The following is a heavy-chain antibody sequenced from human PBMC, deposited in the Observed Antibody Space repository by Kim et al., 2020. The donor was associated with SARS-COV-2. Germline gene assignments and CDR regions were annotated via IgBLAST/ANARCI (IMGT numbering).Heavy chain of an antibody. V-gene: IGHV3-7*03. J-gene: IGHJ4*02. D-gene: IGHD3-22*01. CDR2: IKEDGSEK. CDR3: ARIGVYYDSDGYYSHHFDY. CDR1: GFTFSNYW. Sequence: GGSLRLSCVASGFTFSNYWMSWFRQAPGKGLEWVANIKEDGSEKDYVDSVKGRFTISRDNARISLYLQVNSLRAEDTAVYYCARIGVYYDSDGYYSHHFDYWGQGTLVAVSS.